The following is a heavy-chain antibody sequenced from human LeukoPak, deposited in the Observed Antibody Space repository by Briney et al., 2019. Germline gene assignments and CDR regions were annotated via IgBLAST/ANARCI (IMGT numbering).Heavy chain of an antibody. J-gene: IGHJ4*02. CDR2: INHSGST. Sequence: SETLSLTCTVSGGSISSYYWSWIRQPPGKGLEWIGEINHSGSTNYNPSLKSRVTISVDTSKNQFSLKLSSVTAADTAVYYCARGLSFFGVVIDYGAQETLVTVPS. V-gene: IGHV4-34*01. CDR1: GGSISSYY. CDR3: ARGLSFFGVVIDY. D-gene: IGHD3-3*01.